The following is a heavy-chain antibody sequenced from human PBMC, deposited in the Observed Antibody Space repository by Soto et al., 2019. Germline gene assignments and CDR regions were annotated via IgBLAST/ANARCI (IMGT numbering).Heavy chain of an antibody. CDR2: IYHSGNT. D-gene: IGHD2-15*01. CDR1: GGSISSGGYS. Sequence: PSETLSLTCAVSGGSISSGGYSWTWIRQPPGKGLEWIGYIYHSGNTYYNPSLKSRVTISGDRSKNQFTLNLSSVTAADTAVYYCASNVAADDDLEVCGQGTMVTVSS. V-gene: IGHV4-30-2*01. CDR3: ASNVAADDDLEV. J-gene: IGHJ3*01.